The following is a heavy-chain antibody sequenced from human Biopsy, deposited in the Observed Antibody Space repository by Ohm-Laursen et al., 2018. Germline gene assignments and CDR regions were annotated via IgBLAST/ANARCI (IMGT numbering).Heavy chain of an antibody. D-gene: IGHD6-19*01. V-gene: IGHV3-30*18. CDR3: AKDGGQWLGGAFDI. CDR1: GFGMYA. CDR2: IAYDGSNK. Sequence: RSLRLSCAASGFGMYAMHWVRQPPGKGLEWLAVIAYDGSNKYHAESVKGRFTISRDRSRDTVHLQMNSLRYEDTALYYCAKDGGQWLGGAFDIWGHGTMVSVSS. J-gene: IGHJ3*02.